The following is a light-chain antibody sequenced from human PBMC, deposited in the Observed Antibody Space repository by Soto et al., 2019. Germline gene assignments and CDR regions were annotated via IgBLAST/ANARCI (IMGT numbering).Light chain of an antibody. CDR3: NSFTSATSTTPYV. V-gene: IGLV2-14*01. CDR1: SSDVGAYNY. J-gene: IGLJ1*01. Sequence: QSALTQPASVSGSPGQSITISCTGTSSDVGAYNYVSWYQQHPGKAPKLIIYDVSNRPSGVSDRFSGSKSGNTASLTVSGLQAEDEGHYYCNSFTSATSTTPYVFGTGTKLTVL. CDR2: DVS.